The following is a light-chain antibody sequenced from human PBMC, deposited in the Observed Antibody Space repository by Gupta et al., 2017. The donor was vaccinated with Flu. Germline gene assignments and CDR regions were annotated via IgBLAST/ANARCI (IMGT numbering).Light chain of an antibody. CDR3: SSYTSTSTFYV. V-gene: IGLV2-14*03. CDR2: DVS. J-gene: IGLJ1*01. CDR1: SSDVGRSNS. Sequence: QSALPQPASVSGSPGQSITISCPGTSSDVGRSNSVSWYQQHPGKAPKLIIFDVSNRPSGVSSRFSGSKSGNTASLTISGLQAEDETDYYCSSYTSTSTFYVFGRGTKVTVL.